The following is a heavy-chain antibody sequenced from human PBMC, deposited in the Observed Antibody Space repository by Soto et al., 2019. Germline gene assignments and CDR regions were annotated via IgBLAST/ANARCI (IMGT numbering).Heavy chain of an antibody. CDR3: ARKSGRDCHSGGGCFSLDV. Sequence: QVQLVQSGAEVKKPGASLKVSCKVFGETLNSNPIGWVRQAPGQGLERVGGIVPLSARTDYAQKLQGRVTVTADGSTSTVYLELSNLKSDDTAVYYCARKSGRDCHSGGGCFSLDVWGQGSLITVSS. D-gene: IGHD2-15*01. J-gene: IGHJ4*02. V-gene: IGHV1-69*01. CDR1: GETLNSNP. CDR2: IVPLSART.